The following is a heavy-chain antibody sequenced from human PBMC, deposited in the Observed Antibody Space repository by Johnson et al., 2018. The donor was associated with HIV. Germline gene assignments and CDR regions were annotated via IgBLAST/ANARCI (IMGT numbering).Heavy chain of an antibody. J-gene: IGHJ3*02. V-gene: IGHV3-11*01. D-gene: IGHD1-26*01. CDR2: ISSSGGTI. CDR3: ARGVGATTVAAFES. CDR1: EFILSDYY. Sequence: QVQLVESGGDLVKPGGSLRLSCGASEFILSDYYISWVRQAPEKGLEWISYISSSGGTIFYADSVKGRFTISRDIAKNTLYLQMNRLRAEDTALYYCARGVGATTVAAFESWGQGTMVTVSS.